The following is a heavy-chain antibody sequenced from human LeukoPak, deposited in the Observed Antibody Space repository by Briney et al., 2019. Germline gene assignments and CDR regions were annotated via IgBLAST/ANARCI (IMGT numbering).Heavy chain of an antibody. CDR2: INHSGST. CDR3: ARGPSIAAGVSDEKKGFDY. V-gene: IGHV4-34*01. CDR1: GGSFSGYY. Sequence: SETLSLTCAVYGGSFSGYYWSWIRQPPGKGLEWIGEINHSGSTNYNPSLKSRVTISVDTSKNQFSLKLSSVTAADTAVYYCARGPSIAAGVSDEKKGFDYWGQGTLVTVSS. D-gene: IGHD6-13*01. J-gene: IGHJ4*02.